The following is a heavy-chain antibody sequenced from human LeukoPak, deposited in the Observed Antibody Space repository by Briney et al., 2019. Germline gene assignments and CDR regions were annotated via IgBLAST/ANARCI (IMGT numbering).Heavy chain of an antibody. J-gene: IGHJ4*02. CDR1: GFTFSSYD. Sequence: PGGSLRHSCAASGFTFSSYDMNWVRQAPGKGLEWVANIKQDGSEKNYVDSVKGRFTISRDNAKKSLDLQRNSLRVEDTAVYDCARRRYNWNGIDYWGQGTLVTVSS. D-gene: IGHD1-1*01. V-gene: IGHV3-7*01. CDR3: ARRRYNWNGIDY. CDR2: IKQDGSEK.